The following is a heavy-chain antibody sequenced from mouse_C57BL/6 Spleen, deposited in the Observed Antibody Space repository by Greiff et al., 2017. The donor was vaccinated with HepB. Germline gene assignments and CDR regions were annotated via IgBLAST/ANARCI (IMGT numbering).Heavy chain of an antibody. Sequence: QVQLQQPGAELVKPGASVKLSCKASGYTFTSYWMQWVKQRPGQGLEWIGEIDPSDSYTNYNQKFKGKATLTVDTSSSTAYMQLSSLTSEDSAVYYCARWGGGYFDYWGQGTTLTVSS. CDR1: GYTFTSYW. CDR2: IDPSDSYT. J-gene: IGHJ2*01. V-gene: IGHV1-50*01. CDR3: ARWGGGYFDY.